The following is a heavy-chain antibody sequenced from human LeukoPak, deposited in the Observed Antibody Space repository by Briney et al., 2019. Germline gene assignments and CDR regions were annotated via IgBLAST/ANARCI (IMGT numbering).Heavy chain of an antibody. CDR3: ARVRVKWELLAFDI. CDR2: INPNSGGT. D-gene: IGHD1-26*01. CDR1: GYSFTNYY. V-gene: IGHV1-2*02. J-gene: IGHJ3*02. Sequence: ASVKVSCKASGYSFTNYYMHWVRQAPGQGLEWMGWINPNSGGTNYAQKFQGRVTMTRDTSISTAYMELSRLRSDDTAVYYCARVRVKWELLAFDIWGQGTMVTVSS.